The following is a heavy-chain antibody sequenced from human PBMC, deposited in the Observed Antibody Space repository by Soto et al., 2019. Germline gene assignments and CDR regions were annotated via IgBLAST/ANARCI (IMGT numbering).Heavy chain of an antibody. J-gene: IGHJ6*02. V-gene: IGHV4-34*01. CDR1: GGSFSGYY. CDR2: INHSGST. Sequence: QVQLQQWGAGLLKPSETLSLTCAVYGGSFSGYYWSWIRQPPGKGLAWIGEINHSGSTNYNPSLKSRVTISVDTSKNQLSLKLSSVTAADTAVYYCARGRGSGYHRYYYYYYGMDVWGQGTTVTVSS. D-gene: IGHD3-22*01. CDR3: ARGRGSGYHRYYYYYYGMDV.